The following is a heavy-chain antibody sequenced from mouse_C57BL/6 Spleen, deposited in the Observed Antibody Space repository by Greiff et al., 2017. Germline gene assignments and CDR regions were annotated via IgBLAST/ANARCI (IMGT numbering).Heavy chain of an antibody. CDR1: GYSITSGYY. Sequence: VQLQQSGPGLVKPSQSLSLTCSVTGYSITSGYYWNWIRQFPGNKLEWMGYISYDGSNNYNPSLKNRISITRDTSKNQFFLKLNSVTTEDTATYYCARVDYDGRGYYFDYWGQGTTLTVSS. CDR2: ISYDGSN. V-gene: IGHV3-6*01. CDR3: ARVDYDGRGYYFDY. J-gene: IGHJ2*01. D-gene: IGHD2-4*01.